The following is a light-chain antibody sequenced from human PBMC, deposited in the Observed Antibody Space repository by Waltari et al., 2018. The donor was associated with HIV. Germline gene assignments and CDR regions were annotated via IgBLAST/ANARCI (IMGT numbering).Light chain of an antibody. Sequence: DIQMTQSPSTLSAFVGDRVTITCRASQTIDRWLAWYQQKPGRAPKLLIYKASNLESGVPSRFRGIGSGTEFTLTISVLQPDDSAIYYFQQYESFFMIFGQ. CDR2: KAS. CDR3: QQYESFFMI. J-gene: IGKJ1*01. V-gene: IGKV1-5*03. CDR1: QTIDRW.